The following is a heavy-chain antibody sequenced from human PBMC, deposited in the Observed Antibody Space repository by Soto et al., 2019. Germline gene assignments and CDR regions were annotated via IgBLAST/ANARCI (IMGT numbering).Heavy chain of an antibody. CDR2: INPNSGDT. Sequence: QVQLVQSGAEVKKPGASVKVSCRTSGYTFTNLYMHWVRQAPGQGLEGMGWINPNSGDTNYAQKFQGWVTMTRDTSISTAYLEVSRLRSDDTAVYYCARVGGGHCSGGSCYYFNYWGQGTLVTVSS. CDR3: ARVGGGHCSGGSCYYFNY. V-gene: IGHV1-2*04. CDR1: GYTFTNLY. J-gene: IGHJ4*01. D-gene: IGHD2-15*01.